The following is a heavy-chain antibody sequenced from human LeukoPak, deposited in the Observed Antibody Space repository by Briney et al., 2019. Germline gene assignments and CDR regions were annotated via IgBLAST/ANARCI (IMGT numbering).Heavy chain of an antibody. J-gene: IGHJ4*02. Sequence: GASVKVSCKASGYTFTSYDINWVRQATGQGLEWMGWMNPNSGNTGYAQKFQGRVTITRNTSISTACMELSSLRSEDTAVYYCARLLSSGYYGHSYYFDYWGQGTLVTASS. CDR1: GYTFTSYD. V-gene: IGHV1-8*03. CDR3: ARLLSSGYYGHSYYFDY. D-gene: IGHD3-22*01. CDR2: MNPNSGNT.